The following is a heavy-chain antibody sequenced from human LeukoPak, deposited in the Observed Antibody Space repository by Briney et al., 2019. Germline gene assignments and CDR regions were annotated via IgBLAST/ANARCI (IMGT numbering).Heavy chain of an antibody. CDR3: ARGETGTTDY. Sequence: ASVKVSCKASGYTFSDYYIHWVRQAPGQGLEWMGWMNPNSGNTGYAQKFQGRVTMTRNTSISTAYMELSSLRSEDTAVYYCARGETGTTDYWGQGTLVTVSS. CDR2: MNPNSGNT. D-gene: IGHD1-1*01. J-gene: IGHJ4*02. CDR1: GYTFSDYY. V-gene: IGHV1-8*02.